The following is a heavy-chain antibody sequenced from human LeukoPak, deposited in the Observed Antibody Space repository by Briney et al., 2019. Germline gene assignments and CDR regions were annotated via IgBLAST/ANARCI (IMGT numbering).Heavy chain of an antibody. CDR1: GGSVSDYY. D-gene: IGHD7-27*01. CDR2: IYYTGNS. Sequence: SETLSLTCTVSGGSVSDYYWSWIRQSPGKGLEWIGYIYYTGNSSYNPSLRKRVPITADTSKNQFSLKLSCVTAADTAVYYCASRKLGNVYWGQGTLVTVSS. V-gene: IGHV4-59*02. J-gene: IGHJ4*01. CDR3: ASRKLGNVY.